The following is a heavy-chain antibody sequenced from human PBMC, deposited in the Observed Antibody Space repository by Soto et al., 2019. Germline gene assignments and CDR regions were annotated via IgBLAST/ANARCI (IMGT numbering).Heavy chain of an antibody. V-gene: IGHV3-23*01. CDR3: AKNQERELPRVIDF. J-gene: IGHJ4*02. CDR2: MSGSSSTT. D-gene: IGHD1-7*01. Sequence: RLSCATSGLTFSNYAMSWVRQAPGGGLEWASSMSGSSSTTYYADSVRGRFTISRDRSKNTLYLQMSSLRAEDTALYYCAKNQERELPRVIDFWGQGTLVTVSS. CDR1: GLTFSNYA.